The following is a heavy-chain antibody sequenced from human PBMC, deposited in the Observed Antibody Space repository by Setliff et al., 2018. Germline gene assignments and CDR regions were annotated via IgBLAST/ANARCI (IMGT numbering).Heavy chain of an antibody. CDR1: GGSISSPNW. CDR3: TRAYSGSHDY. D-gene: IGHD1-26*01. Sequence: SETLSLTCAVSGGSISSPNWWNWVRQPPGKGLEWIGEIYHSGTTNYNPSLKSRVTMSVDKSRNQFSLRLTSVTAADTAIYYCTRAYSGSHDYWGQGTLVTVS. J-gene: IGHJ4*02. V-gene: IGHV4-4*02. CDR2: IYHSGTT.